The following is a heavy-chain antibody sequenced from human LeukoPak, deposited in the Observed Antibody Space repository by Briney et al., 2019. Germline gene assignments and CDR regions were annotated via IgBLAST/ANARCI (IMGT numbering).Heavy chain of an antibody. J-gene: IGHJ4*02. CDR1: GFTFGAYD. V-gene: IGHV3-13*01. Sequence: PGGSLRLACAASGFTFGAYDMHWVRQTTGRRLEWVSSIGTAHNTFQPGSVKGRFFISRENAENSLYLQMNNLRDGDTAVYYCARGPSGSGLTIDWWGQGALVTVSS. CDR3: ARGPSGSGLTIDW. D-gene: IGHD3-10*01. CDR2: IGTAHNT.